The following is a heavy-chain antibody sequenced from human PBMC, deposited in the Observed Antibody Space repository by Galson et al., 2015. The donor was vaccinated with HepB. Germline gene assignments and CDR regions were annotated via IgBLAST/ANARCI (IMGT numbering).Heavy chain of an antibody. CDR1: GFTFSNHC. J-gene: IGHJ5*02. CDR3: ARDSGTYYQRNWFDP. D-gene: IGHD3-10*01. V-gene: IGHV3-33*01. CDR2: IWSDGTKK. Sequence: SLRLSCEASGFTFSNHCMHWVRQAPGKGLEWVAVIWSDGTKKYYGDSVKGRFTISRDNSKNTLLLQMNSLRAEDTAVYYCARDSGTYYQRNWFDPWGQGTLVTVSS.